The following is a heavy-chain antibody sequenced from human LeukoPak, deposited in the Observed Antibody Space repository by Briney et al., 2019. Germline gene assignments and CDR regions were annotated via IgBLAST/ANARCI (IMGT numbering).Heavy chain of an antibody. Sequence: GGSLRLSCAASGFTFDDYAMHWVRQAPGKGLEWVSGISWNSGSIGYADSVKGRFTISRDNAKNSLYLQMNSLRAEDTALYYCAKWAHYGSGSYLGPFDYWGQGTLVTVSS. CDR1: GFTFDDYA. CDR2: ISWNSGSI. D-gene: IGHD3-10*01. J-gene: IGHJ4*02. V-gene: IGHV3-9*01. CDR3: AKWAHYGSGSYLGPFDY.